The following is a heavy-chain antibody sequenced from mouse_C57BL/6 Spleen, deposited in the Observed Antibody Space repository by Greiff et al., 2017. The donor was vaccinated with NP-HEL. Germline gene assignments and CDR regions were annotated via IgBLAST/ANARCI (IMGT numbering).Heavy chain of an antibody. CDR3: ARARGTVVREYYFDY. Sequence: VQLQQSGAELVKPGASVKLSCTASGFNIKDYYMHWVKQRTEQGLEWIGRIDPEDGETKYAPKFQGKATITADTSSNTAYLQLSSLTSEDTAVYYCARARGTVVREYYFDYWGQGTTLTVSS. CDR1: GFNIKDYY. CDR2: IDPEDGET. J-gene: IGHJ2*01. V-gene: IGHV14-2*01. D-gene: IGHD1-1*01.